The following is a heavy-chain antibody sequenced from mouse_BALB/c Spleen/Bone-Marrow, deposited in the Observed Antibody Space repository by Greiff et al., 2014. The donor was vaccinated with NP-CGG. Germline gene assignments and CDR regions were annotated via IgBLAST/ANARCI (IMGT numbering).Heavy chain of an antibody. CDR2: ISSGSSTI. CDR1: GFTFSSFG. CDR3: TRGGNWDDFDY. D-gene: IGHD4-1*01. V-gene: IGHV5-17*02. Sequence: EVQVVESGGGLVQPGGSRKLSCAASGFTFSSFGMHWVRQAPEKGLEWVAYISSGSSTIFYADTVKGRFTVSRDNPKNTLFLQMTSLGSEDTAMYYCTRGGNWDDFDYWGQGTTLTVSS. J-gene: IGHJ2*01.